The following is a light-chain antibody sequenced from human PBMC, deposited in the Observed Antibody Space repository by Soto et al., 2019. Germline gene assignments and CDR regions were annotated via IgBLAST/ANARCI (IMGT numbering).Light chain of an antibody. CDR2: GAS. V-gene: IGKV3-20*01. Sequence: EIVLTQSPGTLSLSPGERATLSCRASQSVSNNYLAWYQQKPGQAPRLLIYGASNRATGIPDRFSGSGSGTGFTLTISRLTPDDSGVDYYQQYGSSGTFVQGTKVEIK. J-gene: IGKJ1*01. CDR1: QSVSNNY. CDR3: QQYGSSGT.